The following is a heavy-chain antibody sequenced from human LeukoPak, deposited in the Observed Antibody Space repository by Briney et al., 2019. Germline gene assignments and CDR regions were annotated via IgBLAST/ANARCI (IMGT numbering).Heavy chain of an antibody. Sequence: GASVKVSCKASGYTFTGYYIHWVRQAPGQGLEWMGWINPNSGGTNYAQKFQGRVTMTRDTSISTAYMELSRLRSDDTAVYYCARDAEGDFWSTYYSYGNYWGQGTLVTVSS. V-gene: IGHV1-2*02. J-gene: IGHJ4*02. CDR1: GYTFTGYY. D-gene: IGHD3-3*01. CDR2: INPNSGGT. CDR3: ARDAEGDFWSTYYSYGNY.